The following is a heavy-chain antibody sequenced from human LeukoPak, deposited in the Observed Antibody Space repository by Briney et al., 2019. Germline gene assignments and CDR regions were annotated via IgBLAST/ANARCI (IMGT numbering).Heavy chain of an antibody. CDR2: INSDGSRT. CDR1: GFTFRTYG. J-gene: IGHJ3*01. D-gene: IGHD6-19*01. CDR3: ARPVTQYSSGLDRVDV. Sequence: PGGSLRLSCASSGFTFRTYGMPGVRQAPGKGLVWVSRINSDGSRTTYADSVKGRFTISRDNAKNTLYLQMNSLRTEDTAVYYCARPVTQYSSGLDRVDVWGQGTMVTVSS. V-gene: IGHV3-74*01.